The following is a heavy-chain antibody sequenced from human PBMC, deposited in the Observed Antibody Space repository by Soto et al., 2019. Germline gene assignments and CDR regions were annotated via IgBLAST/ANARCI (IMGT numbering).Heavy chain of an antibody. CDR2: ISAYNGNT. CDR1: GYTFTSYG. CDR3: ARSYYDFWSGLRFYYYYGMDV. Sequence: ASVKVSCKASGYTFTSYGISWVRQAPGQGLEWMGWISAYNGNTNYAQKLQGRVTMTTDTSTSTAYMELRSLRSDDTAVYYCARSYYDFWSGLRFYYYYGMDVWGQGTTVTVSS. V-gene: IGHV1-18*01. D-gene: IGHD3-3*01. J-gene: IGHJ6*02.